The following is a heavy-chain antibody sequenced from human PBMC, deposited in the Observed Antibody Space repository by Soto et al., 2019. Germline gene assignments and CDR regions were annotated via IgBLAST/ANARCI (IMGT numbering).Heavy chain of an antibody. V-gene: IGHV4-59*08. CDR1: GGSISSYY. CDR2: IYYSGST. D-gene: IGHD1-1*01. J-gene: IGHJ4*02. Sequence: PSETLSLTCTVSGGSISSYYWSWIRQPPGKGLEWIGYIYYSGSTNYNPSIKSRVTISVDTSKNQFSLKLSSVTAADTAVYYCARRYGYSFDYWGQGTLVTVSS. CDR3: ARRYGYSFDY.